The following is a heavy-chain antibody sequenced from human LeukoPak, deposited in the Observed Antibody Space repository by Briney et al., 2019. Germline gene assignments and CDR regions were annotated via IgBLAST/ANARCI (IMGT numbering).Heavy chain of an antibody. J-gene: IGHJ3*01. CDR2: VSPSGTTM. V-gene: IGHV3-11*01. CDR3: AREGIVVAPGTFAL. D-gene: IGHD3-22*01. Sequence: PGGSLRLSCAASGFTFSDSYMNWIRQAPGKGLEWVSYVSPSGTTMFSADSVKGRFTISRDNSKNSLYLQMNSLRAEDTAVYYCAREGIVVAPGTFALWGHGTFVTVST. CDR1: GFTFSDSY.